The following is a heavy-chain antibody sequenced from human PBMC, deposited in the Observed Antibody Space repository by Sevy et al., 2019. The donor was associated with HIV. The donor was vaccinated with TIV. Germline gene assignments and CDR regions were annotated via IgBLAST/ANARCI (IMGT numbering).Heavy chain of an antibody. CDR3: ARGSLGGVLARFDY. CDR1: GFTFGGYW. J-gene: IGHJ4*02. V-gene: IGHV3-7*03. Sequence: GGSLRLACVVSGFTFGGYWMTWVRQAPGKGLEWVANIKQTGSDKYYVDSVKGRFTISRDNAKNSLYLQMNSLRVDDTAVYYCARGSLGGVLARFDYWGRGTQLTVSS. CDR2: IKQTGSDK. D-gene: IGHD3-16*01.